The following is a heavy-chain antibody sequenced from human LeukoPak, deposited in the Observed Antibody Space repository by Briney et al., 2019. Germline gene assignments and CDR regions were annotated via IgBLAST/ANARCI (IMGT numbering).Heavy chain of an antibody. J-gene: IGHJ4*02. V-gene: IGHV3-43*02. Sequence: GGYLRLYCAASGFTFDDYAMHWVRQAPGKGLEWVSIISGDGGSTYYADSVKGRFTISRDNSKNSLYLQMNSLRTEDTALYYCAKDRYSGYDLTDWGQGTLVTVSS. CDR1: GFTFDDYA. CDR2: ISGDGGST. D-gene: IGHD5-12*01. CDR3: AKDRYSGYDLTD.